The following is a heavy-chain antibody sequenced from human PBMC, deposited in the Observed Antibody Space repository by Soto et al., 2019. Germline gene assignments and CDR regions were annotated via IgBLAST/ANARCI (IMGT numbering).Heavy chain of an antibody. V-gene: IGHV3-23*01. CDR2: TSGSGGST. CDR3: ARRGSGSYYDH. D-gene: IGHD1-26*01. CDR1: GFTFSSYA. J-gene: IGHJ4*02. Sequence: EVQLLESGGGLVQPGGSLRLSCAASGFTFSSYAMRWVRQAPVKGLEWVAATSGSGGSTYYADSVKVRFTISRDNSKNTPDVQMHTLRAADTVVYYRARRGSGSYYDHWGQGTPVTVSS.